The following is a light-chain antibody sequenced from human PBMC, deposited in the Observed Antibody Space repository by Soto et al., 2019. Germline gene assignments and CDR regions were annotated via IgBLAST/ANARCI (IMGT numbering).Light chain of an antibody. CDR3: QQYNNYPRT. CDR1: ESIRTW. Sequence: DIQMTQSPSTGSASIGDRVTITCRASESIRTWLAWYQHKPGKAPKFLIYDASSLESGVPSRFSGSGSGTEFTLTISSLQPDDFATYYCQQYNNYPRTFGQGTKVDIK. J-gene: IGKJ1*01. CDR2: DAS. V-gene: IGKV1-5*01.